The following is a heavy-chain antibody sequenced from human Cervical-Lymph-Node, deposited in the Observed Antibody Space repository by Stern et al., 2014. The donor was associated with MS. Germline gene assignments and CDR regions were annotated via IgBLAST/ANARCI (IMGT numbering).Heavy chain of an antibody. J-gene: IGHJ5*02. CDR2: IYYSGST. CDR3: ARDGVAAAGPGGPFDP. Sequence: QVQLQESGPGLVKPSETLSLTCTVSGGSISSYYWSWIRQPPGKGLEWIGYIYYSGSTTYNPPLKSRVTISVDTSKNQFSLKLSSVTAADTAVYYCARDGVAAAGPGGPFDPWGQGTLVTVSS. CDR1: GGSISSYY. V-gene: IGHV4-59*01. D-gene: IGHD6-13*01.